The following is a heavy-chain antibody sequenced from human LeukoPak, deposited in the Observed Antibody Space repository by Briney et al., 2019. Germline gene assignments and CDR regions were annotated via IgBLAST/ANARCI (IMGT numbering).Heavy chain of an antibody. V-gene: IGHV3-7*03. Sequence: GGSLRLSCVASGFTSSEYWMTWVRHAPGKGLEWVANIKQDGTEKHYVDSVKGRFTISRDNTENSMYLQMNNLRVEDTAVYFCAGGAGWTAEDWGQGTQVTVSS. CDR1: GFTSSEYW. CDR2: IKQDGTEK. CDR3: AGGAGWTAED. J-gene: IGHJ4*02. D-gene: IGHD3/OR15-3a*01.